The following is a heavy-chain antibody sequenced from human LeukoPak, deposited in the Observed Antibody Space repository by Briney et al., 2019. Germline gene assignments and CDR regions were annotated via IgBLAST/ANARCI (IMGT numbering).Heavy chain of an antibody. D-gene: IGHD3-9*01. CDR2: INAGNGNT. V-gene: IGHV1-3*01. J-gene: IGHJ6*04. Sequence: GASVKVSCKAFGYTFTSYAMHWVRQAPGQRLEWMGWINAGNGNTKYSQKFQGRVTITRDTSASTAYMELSSLRSEDTAVYYCARAKLRYFDWSPYYYYGMDVWGKGTTVTVSS. CDR1: GYTFTSYA. CDR3: ARAKLRYFDWSPYYYYGMDV.